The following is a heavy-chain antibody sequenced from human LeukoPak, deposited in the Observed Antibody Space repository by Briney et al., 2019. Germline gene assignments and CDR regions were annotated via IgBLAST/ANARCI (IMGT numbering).Heavy chain of an antibody. CDR1: GGSISSYY. V-gene: IGHV4-59*08. Sequence: SETLSLTCTVSGGSISSYYWSWIRQPPGKGLEWIGYIYYSGSTNYNPSLKSRVTISVDTSKNQFSLKLSSVTAADTAVYYCAGGEFRVVRRGAFDIWGQGTMVTVSS. CDR3: AGGEFRVVRRGAFDI. J-gene: IGHJ3*02. D-gene: IGHD3-10*01. CDR2: IYYSGST.